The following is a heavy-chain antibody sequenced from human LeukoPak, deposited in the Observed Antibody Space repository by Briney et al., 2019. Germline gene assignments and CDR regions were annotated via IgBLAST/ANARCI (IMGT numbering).Heavy chain of an antibody. Sequence: ASVKVSCKASGYSFTSYGISWVRQAPGQGLEWMGWISAYNGNTNYAQKLQGRVTMTTDTSTSTAYMELRSLRSDDTAVYYCARPKDSSGYYGGNWFDPWGQGTLVTVSS. J-gene: IGHJ5*02. D-gene: IGHD3-22*01. V-gene: IGHV1-18*01. CDR3: ARPKDSSGYYGGNWFDP. CDR2: ISAYNGNT. CDR1: GYSFTSYG.